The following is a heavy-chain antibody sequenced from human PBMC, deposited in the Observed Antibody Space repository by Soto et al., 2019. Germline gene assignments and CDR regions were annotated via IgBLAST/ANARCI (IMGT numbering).Heavy chain of an antibody. D-gene: IGHD2-21*02. CDR2: IIPILGIA. Sequence: QVQLVQSGAEVKKPGSSVKVSCKASGGTFSSYTISWVRQAPGQGLEWMGRIIPILGIANYAQKFQGRVTITADKSTSTAYMELSSLRSEDTAVYYRANLVVVTATPYNWFDPWGQGTLVTVSS. CDR3: ANLVVVTATPYNWFDP. V-gene: IGHV1-69*02. CDR1: GGTFSSYT. J-gene: IGHJ5*02.